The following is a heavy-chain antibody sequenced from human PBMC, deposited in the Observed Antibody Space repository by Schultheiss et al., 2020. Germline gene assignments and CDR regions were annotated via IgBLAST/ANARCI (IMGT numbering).Heavy chain of an antibody. CDR3: ARSSGLYSRGGFDS. Sequence: GGSLRLSCAASGFTFSSYAMNWIRQAPGKGLEWVSYISSGGGSTMHYADSVKGRFTISRDNAKNSLYLQMNSLRADDTAMYYCARSSGLYSRGGFDSWGQGTLVTVSS. V-gene: IGHV3-48*04. CDR1: GFTFSSYA. D-gene: IGHD1-26*01. CDR2: ISSGGGSTM. J-gene: IGHJ4*02.